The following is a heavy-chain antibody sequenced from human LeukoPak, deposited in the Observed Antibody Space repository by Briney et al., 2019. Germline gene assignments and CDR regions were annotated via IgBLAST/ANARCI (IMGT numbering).Heavy chain of an antibody. CDR3: ARHRSGGSQDDAFDI. J-gene: IGHJ3*02. CDR2: IKKDGSEK. V-gene: IGHV3-7*01. Sequence: GGSLRLSCVASGFTFKSHSMSWVRQAPGKGLEWVADIKKDGSEKYYVDSVKGRFTISRQNAKNSLFLQMNSLRAEDTAVYYCARHRSGGSQDDAFDIWGQGTMVTVSS. D-gene: IGHD2-15*01. CDR1: GFTFKSHS.